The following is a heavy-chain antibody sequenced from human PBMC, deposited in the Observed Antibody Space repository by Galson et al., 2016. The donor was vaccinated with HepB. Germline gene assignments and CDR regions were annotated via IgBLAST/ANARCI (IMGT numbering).Heavy chain of an antibody. CDR1: GFTFSDAW. V-gene: IGHV3-15*01. D-gene: IGHD3-16*02. Sequence: SLRLSCAASGFTFSDAWMSWVRQAPGKGLEWVGRIKTRRFGGTTEYSSPVRGRFTISRDDSTNTLFLQMSSLKTEDTAIYYCATDIDIRAAGTLFDYWGQGTLVTVSS. CDR2: IKTRRFGGTT. CDR3: ATDIDIRAAGTLFDY. J-gene: IGHJ4*02.